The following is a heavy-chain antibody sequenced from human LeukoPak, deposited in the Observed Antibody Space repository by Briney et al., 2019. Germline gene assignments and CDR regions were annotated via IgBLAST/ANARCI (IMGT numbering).Heavy chain of an antibody. V-gene: IGHV3-74*01. Sequence: GGSLRLSCAAWGFTVRSKYMRWVRRAPGKGREGVSRINNDGSSSSYAASVKGRFTISRANAKTTLYLQMNSLRAEDTAVYSCATYSSLNRREFQYWGQGPLPTVSP. CDR2: INNDGSSS. J-gene: IGHJ1*01. CDR3: ATYSSLNRREFQY. CDR1: GFTVRSKY. D-gene: IGHD3-22*01.